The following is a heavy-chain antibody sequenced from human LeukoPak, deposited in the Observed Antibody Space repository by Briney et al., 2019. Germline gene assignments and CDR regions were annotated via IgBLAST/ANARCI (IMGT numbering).Heavy chain of an antibody. V-gene: IGHV4-39*01. CDR3: ARLGIRTGYYYYYGMDV. Sequence: SETLSLTCTVSGGSISSSSYYWGWIRQPPGKGLEWIGSIYYSGSTYYNPSLKSRVTISVDTSKNQFSLKLSSVTAADTAVYYCARLGIRTGYYYYYGMDVWGQGTTVTVSS. CDR2: IYYSGST. D-gene: IGHD3/OR15-3a*01. J-gene: IGHJ6*02. CDR1: GGSISSSSYY.